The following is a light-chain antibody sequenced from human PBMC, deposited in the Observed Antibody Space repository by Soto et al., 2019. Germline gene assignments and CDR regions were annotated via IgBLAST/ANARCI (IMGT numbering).Light chain of an antibody. CDR2: RTS. J-gene: IGKJ4*01. Sequence: IALTQSPGTLSLSPGERATLSCRASQSVCSSYLAGDQQRPGQAPRLLMFRTSSRATGFPARFSGSGSGTEFNLTISSLQSEDFAIYYCQQYNNWPLTFGGGTKV. V-gene: IGKV3-15*01. CDR1: QSVCSSY. CDR3: QQYNNWPLT.